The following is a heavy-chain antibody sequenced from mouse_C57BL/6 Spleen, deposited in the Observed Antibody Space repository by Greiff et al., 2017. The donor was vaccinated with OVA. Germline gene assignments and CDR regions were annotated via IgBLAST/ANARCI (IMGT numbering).Heavy chain of an antibody. CDR3: TRDHSKGWYFDV. V-gene: IGHV5-9-1*02. D-gene: IGHD2-5*01. CDR1: GFTFSSYA. CDR2: ISSGGDYI. J-gene: IGHJ1*03. Sequence: EVQRVESGEGLVKPGGSLKLSCAASGFTFSSYAMSWVRQTPEKRLEWVAYISSGGDYIYYADTVKGRFTISRDNARNTLYLQMSSLKSEDTAMYYCTRDHSKGWYFDVWGTGTTVTVSS.